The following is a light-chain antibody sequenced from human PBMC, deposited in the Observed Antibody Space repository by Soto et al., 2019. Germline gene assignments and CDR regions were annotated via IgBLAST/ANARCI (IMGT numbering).Light chain of an antibody. CDR3: LQTYKSPT. CDR2: AAS. V-gene: IGKV1-39*01. Sequence: DIQVTQSPSSLSASVGDRVTITCRASESISTFLNWYHQKPGQAPKLLIYAASTLQRGVPSRFSGSGSGTHFTLTISSLRPEDFGAYYCLQTYKSPTFGRGTKVDI. J-gene: IGKJ1*01. CDR1: ESISTF.